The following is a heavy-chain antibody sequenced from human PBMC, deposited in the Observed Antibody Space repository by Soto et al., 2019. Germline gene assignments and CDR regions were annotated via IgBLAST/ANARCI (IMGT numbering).Heavy chain of an antibody. CDR1: GFTFSNYG. CDR2: IWYDGSNK. Sequence: GGSLRLSCASSGFTFSNYGILWVRQAPGKGLEWVAVIWYDGSNKYYADSVKGRFTISRDNSKNTLFLQMDSLRAEDTAVYYCAKSAGKGGLAATIDSWGQGTLVTVSS. D-gene: IGHD6-13*01. CDR3: AKSAGKGGLAATIDS. J-gene: IGHJ4*02. V-gene: IGHV3-33*06.